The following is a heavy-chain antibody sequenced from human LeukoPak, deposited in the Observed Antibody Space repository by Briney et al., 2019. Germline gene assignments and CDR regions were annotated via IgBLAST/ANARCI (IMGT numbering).Heavy chain of an antibody. D-gene: IGHD5-18*01. CDR3: ASDTYGYVTPGYFDY. Sequence: SETLSLTCAVSGGSITSTSYYWGWLRQPPGKGLEWIGSIYYSGSTYYNPSLKSPVTISVDTSKNQFSLKLSSVTAADMAVYYCASDTYGYVTPGYFDYWGQGILVTVSS. J-gene: IGHJ4*02. CDR1: GGSITSTSYY. CDR2: IYYSGST. V-gene: IGHV4-39*01.